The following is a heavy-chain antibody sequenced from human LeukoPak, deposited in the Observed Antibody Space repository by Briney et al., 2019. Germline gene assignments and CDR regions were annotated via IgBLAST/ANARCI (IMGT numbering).Heavy chain of an antibody. V-gene: IGHV3-48*01. CDR3: AREIDPDYGSGSYVV. CDR2: ITLSSSTI. CDR1: GFNFNNYN. J-gene: IGHJ4*02. D-gene: IGHD3-10*01. Sequence: GGSLRLSCAASGFNFNNYNMNWVRQAPGKGLEWVSYITLSSSTIYYADSVKGRFTISRDNAKNSLYLQMNSLRAEDTAVYYCAREIDPDYGSGSYVVWGQGTLIIVSS.